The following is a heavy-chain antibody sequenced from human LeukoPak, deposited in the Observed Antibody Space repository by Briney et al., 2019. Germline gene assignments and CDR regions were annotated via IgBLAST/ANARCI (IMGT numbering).Heavy chain of an antibody. J-gene: IGHJ4*02. CDR3: AGIWYSSGYYFDY. D-gene: IGHD6-19*01. Sequence: SETLSLTCTVSGYSITSGYYWGWIRQPPGKGLEWIAYIYDTGTTVSNPSLKSRVSMSLDRSKNEFSLQLTSVTAADTAVYYCAGIWYSSGYYFDYWGQGTLVTVSS. CDR1: GYSITSGYY. CDR2: IYDTGTT. V-gene: IGHV4-38-2*02.